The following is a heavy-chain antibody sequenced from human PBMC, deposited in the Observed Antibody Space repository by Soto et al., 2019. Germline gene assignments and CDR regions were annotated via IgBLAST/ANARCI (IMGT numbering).Heavy chain of an antibody. D-gene: IGHD2-2*01. V-gene: IGHV1-46*03. Sequence: ASVKVSCKASGYTFTSYYIHCVRQAPGQGLEWMGVINPSGGSTSYAQKFQGRVTMTRDTSTSTVYMELSSLRSEDTAVYYCVRESTPTRWFDPWGQGTLVTVPQ. CDR3: VRESTPTRWFDP. CDR2: INPSGGST. CDR1: GYTFTSYY. J-gene: IGHJ5*02.